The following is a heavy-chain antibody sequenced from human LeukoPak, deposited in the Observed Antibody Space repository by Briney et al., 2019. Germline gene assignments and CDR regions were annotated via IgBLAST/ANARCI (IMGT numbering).Heavy chain of an antibody. CDR3: AKDDRDYFDY. V-gene: IGHV3-30*18. CDR2: ISYDGSNK. CDR1: GFTFSSYG. Sequence: PGGSLRLSCAASGFTFSSYGMHWVRQAPGKGLEWVAVISYDGSNKYYADSVKGRFTISRDNSKNTLYLQMNSLRAEDTAVYYCAKDDRDYFDYWGQGTLVTVSS. J-gene: IGHJ4*02.